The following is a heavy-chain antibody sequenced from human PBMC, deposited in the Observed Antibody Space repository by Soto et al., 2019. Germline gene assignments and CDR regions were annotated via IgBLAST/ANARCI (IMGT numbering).Heavy chain of an antibody. CDR2: IYHSGST. J-gene: IGHJ4*02. Sequence: SETLSLTCAVSGGSISSSNWWSWVRQPPGKGLEWIGEIYHSGSTNYNPSLKSRVTISVDKSKNQFSLKLSSVTAADTAVYYCARVSSENYYYDSSGYSNFDYWGQGTLVTVSS. CDR3: ARVSSENYYYDSSGYSNFDY. CDR1: GGSISSSNW. V-gene: IGHV4-4*02. D-gene: IGHD3-22*01.